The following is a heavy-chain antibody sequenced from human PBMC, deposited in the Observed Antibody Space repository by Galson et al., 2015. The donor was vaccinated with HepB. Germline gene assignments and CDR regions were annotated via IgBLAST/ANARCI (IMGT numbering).Heavy chain of an antibody. V-gene: IGHV1-69*13. CDR1: GGTFSNSA. CDR3: AYSSLRVQRVVPAAIHYYYYCGRDV. D-gene: IGHD2-2*02. CDR2: IIPLLGTA. J-gene: IGHJ6*02. Sequence: SVKVSCKASGGTFSNSALNWVRQAPGQGLEWMGGIIPLLGTANYAQKFQGRVTITADESTSSAYMELSSLRSEDTAVHYCAYSSLRVQRVVPAAIHYYYYCGRDVWGQGATVTVSS.